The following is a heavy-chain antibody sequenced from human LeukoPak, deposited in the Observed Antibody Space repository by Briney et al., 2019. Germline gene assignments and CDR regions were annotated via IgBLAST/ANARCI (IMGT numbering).Heavy chain of an antibody. D-gene: IGHD3-22*01. CDR3: AKQAYDSPRTDFDY. J-gene: IGHJ4*02. CDR2: ISSRGDTI. Sequence: GGSLRLSCAGSGLTFSSYEMNWVRQAPGKGLEWVSYISSRGDTIYYADSVRGRFTLYRDNAKNSLYLQMNSLRAEDTAIYYCAKQAYDSPRTDFDYWGQGTLVTVSS. V-gene: IGHV3-48*03. CDR1: GLTFSSYE.